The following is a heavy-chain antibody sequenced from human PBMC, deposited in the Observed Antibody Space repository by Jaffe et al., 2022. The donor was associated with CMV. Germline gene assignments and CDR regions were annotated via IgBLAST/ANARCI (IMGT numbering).Heavy chain of an antibody. CDR1: GFTFSSYS. J-gene: IGHJ4*02. CDR2: ISSSSSTI. V-gene: IGHV3-48*02. D-gene: IGHD3-22*01. CDR3: ARDTNYYDSSGYPYFDY. Sequence: EVQLVESGGGLVQPGGSLRLSCAASGFTFSSYSMNWVRQAPGKGLEWVSYISSSSSTIYYADSVKGRFTISRDNAKNSLYLQMNSLRDEDTAVYYCARDTNYYDSSGYPYFDYWGQGTLVTVSS.